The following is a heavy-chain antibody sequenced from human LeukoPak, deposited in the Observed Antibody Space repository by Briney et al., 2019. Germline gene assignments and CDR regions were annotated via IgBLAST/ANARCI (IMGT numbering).Heavy chain of an antibody. CDR2: ISWNSGSI. Sequence: SLRLSCAASGFTFDDYAMHWVRQAPGKGLEWVSGISWNSGSIGYADSVKGRFTISRDNAKNSLYLQMNSLRAEDTALYYCAKGGTVTTEIDYWGQGTLVTVSS. V-gene: IGHV3-9*01. CDR1: GFTFDDYA. D-gene: IGHD4-11*01. CDR3: AKGGTVTTEIDY. J-gene: IGHJ4*02.